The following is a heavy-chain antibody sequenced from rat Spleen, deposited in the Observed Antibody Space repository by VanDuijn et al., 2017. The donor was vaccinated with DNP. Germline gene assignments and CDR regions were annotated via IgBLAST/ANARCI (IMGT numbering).Heavy chain of an antibody. J-gene: IGHJ2*01. CDR3: TRETGD. CDR2: ISTSGGST. V-gene: IGHV5-46*01. Sequence: EVQLVESGGGLVQPGRSMKLSCAASGFTFSSFPMAWVRQAPTKGLEWVATISTSGGSTYYRDSVKGRFTISRDNAKSTLYQQMNRLGSEDTATYSCTRETGDWGQGVMVTVSS. CDR1: GFTFSSFP. D-gene: IGHD5-1*01.